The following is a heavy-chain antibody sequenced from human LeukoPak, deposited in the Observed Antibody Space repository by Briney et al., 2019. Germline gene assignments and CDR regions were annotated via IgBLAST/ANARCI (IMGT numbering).Heavy chain of an antibody. CDR2: IKQDGSEK. Sequence: PRGSLRLSCAASGFTFSSYWMSWVRQAPGKGLEWVANIKQDGSEKYYVDSVKGRFTISRDNAKNSLHLQMNSLRAEDTAVYYCARDLPGWDYYFDYWGQGTLVTVSS. CDR1: GFTFSSYW. V-gene: IGHV3-7*01. CDR3: ARDLPGWDYYFDY. J-gene: IGHJ4*02. D-gene: IGHD1-26*01.